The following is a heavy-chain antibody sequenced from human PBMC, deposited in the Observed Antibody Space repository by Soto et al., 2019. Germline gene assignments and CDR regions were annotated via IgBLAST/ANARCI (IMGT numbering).Heavy chain of an antibody. CDR2: ISSSSAYI. CDR1: GFTFSTSA. V-gene: IGHV3-21*01. Sequence: GGSQRLSYEASGFTFSTSAVNWVRQAPGKGLEWVSSISSSSAYIYYADSVKGRFTISRDDAKNSVYLHMNSLRAEDTAVYYCATTIFGVAMRLGWFDPWGQGTLVTVSS. J-gene: IGHJ5*02. CDR3: ATTIFGVAMRLGWFDP. D-gene: IGHD3-3*01.